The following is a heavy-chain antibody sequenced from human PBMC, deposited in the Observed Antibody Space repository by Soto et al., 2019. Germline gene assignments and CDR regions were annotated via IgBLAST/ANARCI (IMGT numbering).Heavy chain of an antibody. CDR2: IIPIFGTA. V-gene: IGHV1-69*06. D-gene: IGHD6-13*01. CDR1: GGTFSSYA. Sequence: SVKVSCKASGGTFSSYAISWVGQAPGQGLEWMGGIIPIFGTANYAQKFQGRVTITADKSTSTAYMELSRLRSEDTAVYYCARDRAPYSSRWYRDAFDIWGQGTMLTVSS. J-gene: IGHJ3*02. CDR3: ARDRAPYSSRWYRDAFDI.